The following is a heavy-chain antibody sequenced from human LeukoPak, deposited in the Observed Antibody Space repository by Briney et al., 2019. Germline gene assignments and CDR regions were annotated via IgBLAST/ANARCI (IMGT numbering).Heavy chain of an antibody. Sequence: SETLSLTCTVSGGSISSSSYYWGWIRQPPGKGLEWIGSIYYSGSTYYNPSLKSRVTISVDTSKNQFSLKLSSVTAADTAVYHCARHAGVDGMDVWGQGTTVTVSS. J-gene: IGHJ6*02. CDR2: IYYSGST. D-gene: IGHD3-10*01. CDR1: GGSISSSSYY. V-gene: IGHV4-39*01. CDR3: ARHAGVDGMDV.